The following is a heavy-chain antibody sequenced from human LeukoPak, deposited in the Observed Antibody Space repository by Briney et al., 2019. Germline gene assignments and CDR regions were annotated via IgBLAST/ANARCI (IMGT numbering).Heavy chain of an antibody. CDR2: INPNSGGT. V-gene: IGHV1-2*02. D-gene: IGHD6-13*01. J-gene: IGHJ4*02. CDR1: GYTFTSYY. CDR3: AREGIAAAGSGGNDY. Sequence: ASVKVSCKASGYTFTSYYMHWVRQAPGQGLEWMGWINPNSGGTNYAQKFQGRVTMTRDTSISTAYMELSRLRSDDTAVYYCAREGIAAAGSGGNDYWGQGTLVTVSS.